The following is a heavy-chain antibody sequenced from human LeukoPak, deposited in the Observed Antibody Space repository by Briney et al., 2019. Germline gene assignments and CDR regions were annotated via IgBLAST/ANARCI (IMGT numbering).Heavy chain of an antibody. CDR3: ARESSIAAPGIDYFDY. V-gene: IGHV3-30*04. D-gene: IGHD6-13*01. CDR2: ISYDGSNK. CDR1: GFTFSSYA. Sequence: PGGSLRLSCAASGFTFSSYAMHWVRQAPGKGLEWVAVISYDGSNKYYADSVKGRFTISRDNSKNTLYLQMNSLRAEDTAVYYCARESSIAAPGIDYFDYWGQGTLVTVS. J-gene: IGHJ4*02.